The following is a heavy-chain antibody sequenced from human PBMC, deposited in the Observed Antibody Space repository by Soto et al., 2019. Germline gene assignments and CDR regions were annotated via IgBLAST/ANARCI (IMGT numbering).Heavy chain of an antibody. V-gene: IGHV3-21*01. Sequence: EVQLVESGGGLVKPGGSLRLSCAASGFTFSSYSMNWVRQAPGKGLEWVSSISSSSSYIYYADSVKGRFTISRDNAKNSLYLQMNSLRAEDTAVYYCARDYDSSGYYWGEDYWGQGTLVTVSS. CDR3: ARDYDSSGYYWGEDY. CDR2: ISSSSSYI. J-gene: IGHJ4*02. D-gene: IGHD3-22*01. CDR1: GFTFSSYS.